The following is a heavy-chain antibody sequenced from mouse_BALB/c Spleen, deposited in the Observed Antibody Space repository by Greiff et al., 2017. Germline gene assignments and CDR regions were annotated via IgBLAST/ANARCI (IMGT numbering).Heavy chain of an antibody. CDR3: ARGSDYDGPWFAY. V-gene: IGHV1S137*01. J-gene: IGHJ3*01. Sequence: LQESGAELVRPGVSVKISCKGSGYTFTDYAMHWVKQSHAKSLEWIGVISTYYGDASYNQKFKGKATMTVDKSSSTAYMHLNSLTSEDSAVYYCARGSDYDGPWFAYWGQGTLVTVSA. D-gene: IGHD2-4*01. CDR1: GYTFTDYA. CDR2: ISTYYGDA.